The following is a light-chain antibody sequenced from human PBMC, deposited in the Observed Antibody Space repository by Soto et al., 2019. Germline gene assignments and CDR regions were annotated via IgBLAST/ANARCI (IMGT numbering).Light chain of an antibody. CDR1: QSVSSSY. CDR3: QQYGTSEII. CDR2: GVY. Sequence: EIVLTQSPGTLSLSPGERATLSCSASQSVSSSYLAWYQQKPGQPPRLLMYGVYTRAPGTPARFSGSGSGTEFTLTISRLETEDFAVFYCQQYGTSEIIFGQGTRLEIK. V-gene: IGKV3-20*01. J-gene: IGKJ5*01.